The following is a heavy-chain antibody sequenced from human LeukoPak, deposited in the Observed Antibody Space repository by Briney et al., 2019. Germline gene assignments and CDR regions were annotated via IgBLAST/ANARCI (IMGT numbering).Heavy chain of an antibody. CDR1: GGSFSGYY. V-gene: IGHV4-34*01. J-gene: IGHJ4*02. Sequence: SETLSLTCAVYGGSFSGYYWSWIRQPPGKGLEWIGEINHSGSINYNPSLKSRVTISVDTSKNQFSLKLSSVTAADTAVYYCARRESDRSSWFPGISNYFDYWGQGALVTVSS. D-gene: IGHD6-13*01. CDR3: ARRESDRSSWFPGISNYFDY. CDR2: INHSGSI.